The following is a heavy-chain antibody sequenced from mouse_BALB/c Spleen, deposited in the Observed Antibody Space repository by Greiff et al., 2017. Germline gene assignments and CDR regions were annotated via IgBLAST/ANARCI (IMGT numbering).Heavy chain of an antibody. CDR1: GFTFSSFG. CDR2: ISSGSSTI. D-gene: IGHD1-1*01. V-gene: IGHV5-17*02. CDR3: ARGYYGSSPWFAY. Sequence: EVQVVESGGGLVQPGGSRKLSCAASGFTFSSFGMHWVRQAPEKGLEWVAYISSGSSTIYYADTVKGRFTISRDNPKNTLFLQMTSLRSEDTAMYYCARGYYGSSPWFAYWGQGTLVTVSA. J-gene: IGHJ3*01.